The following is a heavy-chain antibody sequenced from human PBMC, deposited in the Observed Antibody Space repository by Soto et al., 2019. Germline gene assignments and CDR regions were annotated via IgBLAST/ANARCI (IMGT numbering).Heavy chain of an antibody. CDR1: GYTFTSYG. J-gene: IGHJ4*02. V-gene: IGHV1-18*01. CDR2: TSAYMVT. Sequence: QVRLVQSGGEVKKPGASVKVSCRASGYTFTSYGISWVRQAPGQGLEWLGWTSAYMVTNYAQKFQGRVTMTTDTSTSTAYMELRSLRFDDTAVYYCARDSSGRAIFDSWGQGTLVTVSS. D-gene: IGHD6-19*01. CDR3: ARDSSGRAIFDS.